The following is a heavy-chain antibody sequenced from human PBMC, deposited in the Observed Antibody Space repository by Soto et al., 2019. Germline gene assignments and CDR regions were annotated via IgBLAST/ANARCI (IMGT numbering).Heavy chain of an antibody. D-gene: IGHD6-13*01. CDR1: GFALTDYA. Sequence: EVQLLESGGGLVQPGGSLRLSCAVSGFALTDYAMIWVRQAPGKGLEWVSAISGSGGSTFYADSVKGRFTVFTDSSKNTLFLQMNSLRADDTAIYYCAKEIASAWYPLDYWGQGTLVTVSS. J-gene: IGHJ4*02. V-gene: IGHV3-23*01. CDR2: ISGSGGST. CDR3: AKEIASAWYPLDY.